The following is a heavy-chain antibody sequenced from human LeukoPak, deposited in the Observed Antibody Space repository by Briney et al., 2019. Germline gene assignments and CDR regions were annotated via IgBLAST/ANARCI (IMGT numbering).Heavy chain of an antibody. V-gene: IGHV6-1*01. CDR3: ARAVAGTEGWFNS. D-gene: IGHD1-1*01. CDR1: GDSVSSDSAA. Sequence: SQTLSLTCAISGDSVSSDSAAWNWIRQSPSRDLEWLGRTYYRSKCYNDYSAFVKSRIIINPDTSKNRFSLQLNFVSPEDTAVYYCARAVAGTEGWFNSWGQGTLVTVSS. J-gene: IGHJ5*01. CDR2: TYYRSKCYN.